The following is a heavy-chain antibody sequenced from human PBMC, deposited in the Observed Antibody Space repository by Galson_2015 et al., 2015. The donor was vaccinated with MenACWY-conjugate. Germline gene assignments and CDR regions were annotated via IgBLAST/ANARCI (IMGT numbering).Heavy chain of an antibody. CDR2: ISSAGNK. J-gene: IGHJ4*02. CDR3: ARDQETPDQPDY. V-gene: IGHV3-23*01. Sequence: SLRLSCAASGFTFSSYAMNWVRQAPGKGLEWVALISSAGNKYYADSVKGRLTIPRDNSKNTLFLQMNSLRAEDTAEYYCARDQETPDQPDYCGQGTLVTVSP. CDR1: GFTFSSYA.